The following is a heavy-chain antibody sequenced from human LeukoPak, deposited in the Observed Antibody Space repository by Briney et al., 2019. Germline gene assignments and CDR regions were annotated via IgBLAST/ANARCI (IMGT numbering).Heavy chain of an antibody. J-gene: IGHJ5*02. V-gene: IGHV3-23*01. CDR3: TRSLNYYDSSGHYPNWFDP. CDR2: ISGSGDST. D-gene: IGHD3-22*01. CDR1: GFTFSSYA. Sequence: GASPRLSCAASGFTFSSYAMNWVRQAPGKGLEWVSSISGSGDSTYYADSVKGRFTISRDKSKNTLYLQMNSLRAEDTAVYYCTRSLNYYDSSGHYPNWFDPWGQGTLVTVSS.